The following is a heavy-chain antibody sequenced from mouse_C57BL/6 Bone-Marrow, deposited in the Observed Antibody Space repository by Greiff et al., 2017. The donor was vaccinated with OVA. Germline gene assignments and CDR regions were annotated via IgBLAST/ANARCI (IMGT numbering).Heavy chain of an antibody. D-gene: IGHD2-10*01. CDR2: ISYDGSN. J-gene: IGHJ1*03. CDR1: GYSITSGYY. CDR3: ARGRAYYGYFDV. V-gene: IGHV3-6*01. Sequence: ESGPGLVKPSQSLSLTCSVTGYSITSGYYWNWIRQFPGNKLEWMGYISYDGSNNYNPSLKNRISITCDTSKNQFFLKLTSVTTEDTATYYCARGRAYYGYFDVWGTGTTVTVSS.